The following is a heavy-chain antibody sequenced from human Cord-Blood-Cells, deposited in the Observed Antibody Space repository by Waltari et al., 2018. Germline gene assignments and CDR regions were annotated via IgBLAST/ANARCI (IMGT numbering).Heavy chain of an antibody. CDR1: GFRVTTNGAA. CDR3: ARGYQLLFDY. D-gene: IGHD2-2*01. CDR2: TYSRAKWYN. V-gene: IGHV6-1*01. Sequence: QVQLQQSRPGLVTPSPTLSLTSAITGFRVTTNGAAGNWVRQSPSRGLEWLGRTYSRAKWYNDYAVSVKSRITINPDTSKNQFSLQLNSVTPEDIAVYYCARGYQLLFDYWGQGTLVTVSS. J-gene: IGHJ4*02.